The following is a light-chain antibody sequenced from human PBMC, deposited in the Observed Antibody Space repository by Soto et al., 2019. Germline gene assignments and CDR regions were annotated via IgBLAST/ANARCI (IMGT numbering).Light chain of an antibody. V-gene: IGLV2-14*01. CDR1: SSDVGGYNY. CDR3: CSYTTSNTRQIV. CDR2: DVS. J-gene: IGLJ1*01. Sequence: SALPQPASVSGSPGQWITISCTGTSSDVGGYNYVSWYQQHPGKAPKFMIYDVSNRPSGVSNRFSGSKSGNTASLTISGLQAEDEADYYCCSYTTSNTRQIVFGTGTKVTVL.